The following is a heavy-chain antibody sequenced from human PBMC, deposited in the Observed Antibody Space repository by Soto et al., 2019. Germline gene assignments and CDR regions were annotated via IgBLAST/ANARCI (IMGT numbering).Heavy chain of an antibody. CDR1: GFTFGSYW. D-gene: IGHD2-15*01. V-gene: IGHV3-7*01. CDR2: IRVDGGEK. CDR3: ARDDPYTSVKSGVIAAGWFDP. Sequence: PGGSLRLSCAASGFTFGSYWMSWVRQAPGKGPEWVANIRVDGGEKYYVDSVKGRFTISRDNAKNSLYLQMNSLRPEDTAVYYCARDDPYTSVKSGVIAAGWFDPWGQGTLVTVSS. J-gene: IGHJ5*02.